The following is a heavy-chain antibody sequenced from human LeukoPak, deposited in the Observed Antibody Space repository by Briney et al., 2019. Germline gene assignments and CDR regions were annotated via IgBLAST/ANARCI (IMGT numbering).Heavy chain of an antibody. CDR3: ARTYSSGWYRP. J-gene: IGHJ5*02. CDR2: ISSSSSYI. D-gene: IGHD6-19*01. CDR1: GFTFSTYA. Sequence: GGSLRLSCAASGFTFSTYALSWVRQAPGKGLEWVSSISSSSSYIYFADSVKGRFTISRDNAKNSLYLQMNSLRAEDTAVYYCARTYSSGWYRPWGQGTLITVSS. V-gene: IGHV3-21*01.